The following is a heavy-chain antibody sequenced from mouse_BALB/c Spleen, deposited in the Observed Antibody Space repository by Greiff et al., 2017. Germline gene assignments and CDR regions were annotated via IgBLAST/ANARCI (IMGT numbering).Heavy chain of an antibody. CDR1: GYSFTGYT. Sequence: EVKVVESGPELVKPGASMKISCKASGYSFTGYTMNWVKQSHGKNLEWIGLINPYNGGTSYNQKFKGKATLTVDKSSSTAYMELLSLTSEDSAVYYCARAPIYYDSAWFAYWGQGTLVTVSA. J-gene: IGHJ3*01. V-gene: IGHV1-18*01. CDR3: ARAPIYYDSAWFAY. D-gene: IGHD2-4*01. CDR2: INPYNGGT.